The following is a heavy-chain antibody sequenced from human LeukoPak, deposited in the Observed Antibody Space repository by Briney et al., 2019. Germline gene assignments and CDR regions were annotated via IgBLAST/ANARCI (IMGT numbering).Heavy chain of an antibody. CDR1: GGSISSSSYY. CDR2: IYYSGST. CDR3: ARTPEWLLSPNI. D-gene: IGHD3-3*01. V-gene: IGHV4-39*07. J-gene: IGHJ3*02. Sequence: SETLSLTCTVSGGSISSSSYYWGWIRQPPGKGLEWIGSIYYSGSTYYNPSLKSRVTISVDTSKNQFSLKLSSVTAADTAVYYCARTPEWLLSPNIWGQGTMVTVSS.